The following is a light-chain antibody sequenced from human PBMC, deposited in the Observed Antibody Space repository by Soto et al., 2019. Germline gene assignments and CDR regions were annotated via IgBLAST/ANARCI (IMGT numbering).Light chain of an antibody. V-gene: IGLV2-23*01. CDR3: CSFARSSTFYV. J-gene: IGLJ1*01. CDR1: SSDVGSSNL. CDR2: EGS. Sequence: QSVLTQPASVSASPGRSITISCTGTSSDVGSSNLVSWYQHHPGKAPKLIIYEGSRRPSGVSGRFSGSKSGNTASLTISGLQVDDEADYYCCSFARSSTFYVFGTGTKLTVL.